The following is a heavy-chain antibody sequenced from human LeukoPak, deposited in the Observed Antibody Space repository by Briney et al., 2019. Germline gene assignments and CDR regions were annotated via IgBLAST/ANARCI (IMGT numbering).Heavy chain of an antibody. J-gene: IGHJ4*02. CDR2: TNPNSGGT. CDR3: ARDPLYYYDSSGNHPFDY. CDR1: GYTFTSYY. V-gene: IGHV1-2*02. Sequence: ASVKVSCKASGYTFTSYYMHWVRQAPGQGLEWMGWTNPNSGGTNYAQKFQGRVTMTRDTSISTAYMELSRLRSDDTAVYYCARDPLYYYDSSGNHPFDYWGQGTLVTVSS. D-gene: IGHD3-22*01.